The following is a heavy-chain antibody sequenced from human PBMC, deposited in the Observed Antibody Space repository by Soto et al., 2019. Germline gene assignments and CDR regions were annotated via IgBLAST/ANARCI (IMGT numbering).Heavy chain of an antibody. Sequence: GESLKISCRTSGYKFTSPWIAWVRQMPGKGLEWMGIIFPSDSDTRYSPSFQGQVTISADRSTSTVFLQWASLKASDTAVYFCARKDKSGYFNWFDPWGQGTLVTVSS. CDR2: IFPSDSDT. J-gene: IGHJ5*02. CDR3: ARKDKSGYFNWFDP. D-gene: IGHD3-22*01. CDR1: GYKFTSPW. V-gene: IGHV5-51*01.